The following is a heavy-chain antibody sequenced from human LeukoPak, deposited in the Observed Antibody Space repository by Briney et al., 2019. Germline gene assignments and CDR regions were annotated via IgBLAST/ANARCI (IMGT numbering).Heavy chain of an antibody. CDR1: GYTFTGYY. D-gene: IGHD2-15*01. J-gene: IGHJ4*02. CDR2: INPNSGGT. V-gene: IGHV1-2*04. Sequence: GASVKVSCKASGYTFTGYYMHWVRQAPGQGLEWMGWINPNSGGTNYAQKFQGWATMTRDTSISTAYMELSRLRSDDTAVYYCARSYCSGGSCYEYWGQGTLVTVSS. CDR3: ARSYCSGGSCYEY.